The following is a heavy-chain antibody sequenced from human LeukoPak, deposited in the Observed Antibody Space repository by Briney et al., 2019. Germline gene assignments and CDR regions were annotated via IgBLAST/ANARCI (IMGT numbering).Heavy chain of an antibody. Sequence: PSETLSLTCAVYGGSFSGYYWSWIRQPPGKGLEWIGVINHSGSTNYNPSRKSRVTISVDTSKNQFSLKLSSVTAADTAVYYCARGINYYDSSGYYYGSRLKNWFDPWGQGTLVTVSS. D-gene: IGHD3-22*01. J-gene: IGHJ5*02. CDR3: ARGINYYDSSGYYYGSRLKNWFDP. CDR1: GGSFSGYY. V-gene: IGHV4-34*01. CDR2: INHSGST.